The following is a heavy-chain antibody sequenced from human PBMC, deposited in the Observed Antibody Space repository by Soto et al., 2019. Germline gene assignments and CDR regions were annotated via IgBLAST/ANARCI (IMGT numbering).Heavy chain of an antibody. Sequence: HPGGSLRLSCAASGFYITNYWMTWVRQAPGKGPEWVANIKEDGSLKFYVDSVRGRFTISRDNAKNSVYLGMSRLRAEDTAVYYCVRDSYTAHWHTAGEDYWGQGTLVTVSS. CDR3: VRDSYTAHWHTAGEDY. CDR2: IKEDGSLK. V-gene: IGHV3-7*01. D-gene: IGHD2-2*02. J-gene: IGHJ4*02. CDR1: GFYITNYW.